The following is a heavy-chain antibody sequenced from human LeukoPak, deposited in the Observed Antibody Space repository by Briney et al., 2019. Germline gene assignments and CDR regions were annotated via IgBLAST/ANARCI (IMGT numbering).Heavy chain of an antibody. Sequence: SETLSLTCTVSGGSVSSSTWWTWVRQPPGKGLEWIGEIYYSGNSNYSPSFKSRLTISVDTSRNQFSLNLSSVTAADTAVYYCARSGLRRTPEYWGQGTLVTVSS. V-gene: IGHV4-4*02. CDR1: GGSVSSSTW. CDR3: ARSGLRRTPEY. J-gene: IGHJ4*02. D-gene: IGHD3/OR15-3a*01. CDR2: IYYSGNS.